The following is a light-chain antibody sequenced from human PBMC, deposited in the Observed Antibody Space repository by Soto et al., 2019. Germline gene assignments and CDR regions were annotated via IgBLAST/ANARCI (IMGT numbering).Light chain of an antibody. CDR3: KTYTSTSTDV. CDR1: GSDIGTYNY. CDR2: DVT. Sequence: QSALTQPASVSGSPGQSITISCTGTGSDIGTYNYVSWYQHHPGKAPKFIIYDVTIRPSGVSVRFSGSKSGNTASRTISGLQAEDEADYYFKTYTSTSTDVFGAGNKVAAL. V-gene: IGLV2-14*03. J-gene: IGLJ1*01.